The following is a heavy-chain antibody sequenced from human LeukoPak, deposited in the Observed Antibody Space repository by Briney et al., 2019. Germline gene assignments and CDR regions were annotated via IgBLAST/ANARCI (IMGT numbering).Heavy chain of an antibody. CDR1: GFTFSSHS. D-gene: IGHD5/OR15-5a*01. Sequence: GGSLRLSCEASGFTFSSHSMNWVRQAPGKGLEWLSSISGGSRYIYYADSMKGRLTISRDNAKKSLYLQLDSLRVEDTAVYYCARDLRMSSHIFDYWGQGTLVTVSS. V-gene: IGHV3-21*01. CDR3: ARDLRMSSHIFDY. J-gene: IGHJ4*02. CDR2: ISGGSRYI.